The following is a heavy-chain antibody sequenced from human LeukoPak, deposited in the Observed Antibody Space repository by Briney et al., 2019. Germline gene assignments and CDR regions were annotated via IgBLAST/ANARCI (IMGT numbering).Heavy chain of an antibody. Sequence: GGSLRLSCAVSGFTFSSYAMHWVRQAPGKGLEWVTFISYDGSNKYYADSAKGRFTISRDNSKNTLYLQMNSLKTEDTAVYYCARAVTTGGNFDYWGQGTLVTVSS. V-gene: IGHV3-30-3*01. CDR3: ARAVTTGGNFDY. J-gene: IGHJ4*02. D-gene: IGHD3-16*01. CDR1: GFTFSSYA. CDR2: ISYDGSNK.